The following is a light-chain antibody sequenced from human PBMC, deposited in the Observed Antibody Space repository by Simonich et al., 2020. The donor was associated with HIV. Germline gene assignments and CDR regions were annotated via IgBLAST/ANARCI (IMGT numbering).Light chain of an antibody. CDR1: QTVSNNY. CDR2: DAS. Sequence: EIVLTQSPCTLSLSPGERATLSCRASQTVSNNYLAWYQQKPGLAPRLLIYDASSRATGVPYRFSGSGSGTDFTLTISRLEPEDFAVYYCQQYYSTPRTFGQGTKVEIK. CDR3: QQYYSTPRT. V-gene: IGKV3D-20*01. J-gene: IGKJ1*01.